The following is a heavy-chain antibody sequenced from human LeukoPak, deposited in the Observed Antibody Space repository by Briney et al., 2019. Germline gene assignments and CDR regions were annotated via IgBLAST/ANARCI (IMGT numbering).Heavy chain of an antibody. CDR2: ISYDGSNK. Sequence: GGSLRLSCAASGFTFNSYAMHWVRQAPGKGLEWVAVISYDGSNKYYADSVKGRFTISRDNSKNMLYLQMNSLRAEDTAVYYCARDSYGDYSFDYWGQGTLVTVSS. CDR1: GFTFNSYA. D-gene: IGHD4-17*01. CDR3: ARDSYGDYSFDY. V-gene: IGHV3-30-3*01. J-gene: IGHJ4*02.